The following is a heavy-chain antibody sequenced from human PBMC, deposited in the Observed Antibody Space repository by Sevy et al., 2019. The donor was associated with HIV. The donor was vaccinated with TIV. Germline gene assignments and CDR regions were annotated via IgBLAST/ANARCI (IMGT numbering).Heavy chain of an antibody. CDR1: GYKFSSYW. D-gene: IGHD3-22*01. V-gene: IGHV5-51*01. CDR3: ARRRDDTSGYPQYYFDL. CDR2: IYPDDSET. Sequence: GESLKISCKGYGYKFSSYWIGWVRQMPGKGLEWMGIIYPDDSETRYSPSLEGQVTISADKSISTAYLHWSSLMASDTAMYFCARRRDDTSGYPQYYFDLWGQGTLVTVSS. J-gene: IGHJ4*02.